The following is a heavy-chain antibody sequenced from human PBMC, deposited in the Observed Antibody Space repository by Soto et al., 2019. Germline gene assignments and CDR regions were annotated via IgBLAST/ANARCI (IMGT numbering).Heavy chain of an antibody. D-gene: IGHD5-12*01. Sequence: GGSLRLSCAASGVPFNSYWMHWVRQAPGKGLVWVSRLNPDGTTTNYADFVKGRFTISRDNAKNTLYLQMNSLRAEDTAVYYCARGINSGYAGRDYWGQGTLVTVSS. J-gene: IGHJ4*02. CDR2: LNPDGTTT. V-gene: IGHV3-74*01. CDR1: GVPFNSYW. CDR3: ARGINSGYAGRDY.